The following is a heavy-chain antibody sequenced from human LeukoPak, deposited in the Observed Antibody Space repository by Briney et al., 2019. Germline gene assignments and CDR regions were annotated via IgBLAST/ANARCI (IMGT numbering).Heavy chain of an antibody. CDR3: ARDPYSSGWYMYFQH. J-gene: IGHJ1*01. V-gene: IGHV3-48*03. CDR2: ISSSGSTI. D-gene: IGHD6-19*01. Sequence: GGSLRLSCAASGFTFSSYEMNWVRQAPGKGLEWVSYISSSGSTIYYADSVKGRFTISRDNAKNSLYPQMNSLRAEDTAVYYCARDPYSSGWYMYFQHWGQGTLVTVSS. CDR1: GFTFSSYE.